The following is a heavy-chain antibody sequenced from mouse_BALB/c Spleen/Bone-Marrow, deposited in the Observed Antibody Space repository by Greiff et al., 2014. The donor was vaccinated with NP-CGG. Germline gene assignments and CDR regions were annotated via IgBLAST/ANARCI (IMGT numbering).Heavy chain of an antibody. Sequence: QVQLKESGAELVRPGASVKLSCKASGYTFTSYWINWMRQRPGQGLEWIGNIYPSDSYTNYNQKFKDKATLTVDKSSSTAYMQLSSPTSEDSAVYYCTRSGGYYFDYWGQGTTLTVSS. V-gene: IGHV1-69*02. CDR3: TRSGGYYFDY. J-gene: IGHJ2*01. CDR2: IYPSDSYT. CDR1: GYTFTSYW.